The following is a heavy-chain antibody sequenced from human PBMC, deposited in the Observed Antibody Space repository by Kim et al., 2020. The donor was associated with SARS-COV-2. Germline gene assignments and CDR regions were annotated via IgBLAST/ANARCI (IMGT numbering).Heavy chain of an antibody. J-gene: IGHJ4*02. CDR2: IRHDGSEK. Sequence: GGSLRLSCAASGFMFKNYYMSWVRQTPGKWLEWVANIRHDGSEKFYVDSVKGRFTISRDNAKNSLYLQMSSLRAEDTAVYYCVRDDSTGYMYFDFWGQG. CDR3: VRDDSTGYMYFDF. CDR1: GFMFKNYY. D-gene: IGHD3-22*01. V-gene: IGHV3-7*01.